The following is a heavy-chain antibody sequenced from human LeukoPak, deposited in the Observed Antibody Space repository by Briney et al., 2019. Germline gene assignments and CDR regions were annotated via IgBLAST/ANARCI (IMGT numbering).Heavy chain of an antibody. CDR3: ARADIAYCGGDCYLEYFQH. Sequence: SETLSLTCTVSGGSVSSSGYYWGWIRQPPGKGLEWIASVSYSGATYYNPSLKSRVTISVDTSKNQFSLKLSSVTAADTAVYYCARADIAYCGGDCYLEYFQHWGQGTLVTVSS. V-gene: IGHV4-39*07. J-gene: IGHJ1*01. CDR2: VSYSGAT. D-gene: IGHD2-21*02. CDR1: GGSVSSSGYY.